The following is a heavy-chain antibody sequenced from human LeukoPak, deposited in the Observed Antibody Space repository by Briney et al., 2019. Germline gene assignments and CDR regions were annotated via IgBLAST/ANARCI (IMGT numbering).Heavy chain of an antibody. V-gene: IGHV3-53*01. J-gene: IGHJ4*02. CDR2: IYSGGST. CDR1: GFTVSSNY. Sequence: GGSLRLSCAASGFTVSSNYMSWVRQAPGKGLEWVSVIYSGGSTYYADSVKGRFTISRDNSKNTLFLQMSSLRAEDTAVYYCARLNSGSFSDFWGQGTLVTVSS. CDR3: ARLNSGSFSDF. D-gene: IGHD1-26*01.